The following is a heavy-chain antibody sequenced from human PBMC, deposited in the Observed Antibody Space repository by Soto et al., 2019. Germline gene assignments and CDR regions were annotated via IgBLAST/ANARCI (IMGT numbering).Heavy chain of an antibody. CDR1: AAATSCSF. CDR3: ARLSSHNRLDH. V-gene: IGHV4-4*07. CDR2: VYVSGST. J-gene: IGHJ5*02. Sequence: SAPLSRTCTVAAAATSCSFCSGTRLLAGEGLEWVVRVYVSGSTNYNPSLKSRVTMSVDTSKNQFSLKLTSVTAADTAVYYCARLSSHNRLDHWGQET.